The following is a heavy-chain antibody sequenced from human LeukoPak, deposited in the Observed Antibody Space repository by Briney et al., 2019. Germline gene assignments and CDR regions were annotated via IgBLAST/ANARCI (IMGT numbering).Heavy chain of an antibody. Sequence: ASVKVSCKASGYTFTSYYTHWVRQAPGQGLEWMGIINPSGGSTSYAQKFQGRVTMTRDMSTSTVYMELSSLRSEDTAVYYCARLASKKLVSSLHMDVWGKGTTVTVSS. CDR3: ARLASKKLVSSLHMDV. V-gene: IGHV1-46*01. D-gene: IGHD6-13*01. J-gene: IGHJ6*03. CDR1: GYTFTSYY. CDR2: INPSGGST.